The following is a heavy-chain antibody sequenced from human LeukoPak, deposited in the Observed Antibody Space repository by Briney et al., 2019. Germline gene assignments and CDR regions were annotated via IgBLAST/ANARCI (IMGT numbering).Heavy chain of an antibody. CDR3: XTDQGYSGSYXGFWWTYYYYGMDV. J-gene: IGHJ6*02. D-gene: IGHD1-26*01. V-gene: IGHV3-15*01. CDR2: XXXKXDGXXX. CDR1: GFTFSSYT. Sequence: PGGSLRLSCTASGFTFSSYTMSWVRQAPGKGLXXXXXXXXKXDGXXXXXAAPXKGRFTIXRDDSKNTLYLQMNSLKTEDTAVYYCXTDQGYSGSYXGFWWTYYYYGMDVWGQGTTVTVSS.